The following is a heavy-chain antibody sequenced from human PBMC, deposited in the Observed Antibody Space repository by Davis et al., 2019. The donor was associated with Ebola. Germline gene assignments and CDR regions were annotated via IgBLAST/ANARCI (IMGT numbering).Heavy chain of an antibody. J-gene: IGHJ5*01. CDR1: GFTFSSYG. Sequence: GESLKISCAASGFTFSSYGMHWVRQAPGKGLEWVSSISSDSDYIYYGDSVKGRFTISRDNAKHSLYLQMDSLRAEDTALYHCARVNAVTGYSRFDSWGQGTLVTVSS. CDR3: ARVNAVTGYSRFDS. CDR2: ISSDSDYI. D-gene: IGHD3-9*01. V-gene: IGHV3-21*04.